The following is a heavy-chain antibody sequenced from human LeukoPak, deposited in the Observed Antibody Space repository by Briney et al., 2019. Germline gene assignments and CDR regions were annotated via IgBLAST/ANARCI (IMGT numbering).Heavy chain of an antibody. CDR2: ISGSGGST. J-gene: IGHJ4*02. D-gene: IGHD4-11*01. CDR3: AKWSGYSKTSAKWYYFDY. V-gene: IGHV3-23*01. Sequence: GGSLRLSCAASGFTFSSYSMNWVRQAPGKGLEWVSAISGSGGSTYYADSVKGRFTISRDNSKNTLYLQMNSLRAEDTAVYYCAKWSGYSKTSAKWYYFDYWGQGTLVTVSS. CDR1: GFTFSSYS.